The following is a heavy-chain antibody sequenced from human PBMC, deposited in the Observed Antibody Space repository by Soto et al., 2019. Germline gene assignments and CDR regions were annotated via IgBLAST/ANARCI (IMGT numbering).Heavy chain of an antibody. V-gene: IGHV1-69*13. J-gene: IGHJ2*01. CDR1: GGTFSSYA. CDR2: IIPIFGTA. Sequence: SVKVSCKASGGTFSSYAISWVRQAPGQGLEWMGGIIPIFGTANYAQKFQGRVTITADESTSTAYMELSSLRSEDTAVYYCARLAAADINWYFDLWGRGTLVTVSS. D-gene: IGHD6-13*01. CDR3: ARLAAADINWYFDL.